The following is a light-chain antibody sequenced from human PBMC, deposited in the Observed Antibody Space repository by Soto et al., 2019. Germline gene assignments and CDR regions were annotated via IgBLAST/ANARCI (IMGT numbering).Light chain of an antibody. V-gene: IGLV1-44*01. CDR3: AAWDDSLVV. CDR2: SNN. J-gene: IGLJ2*01. Sequence: QPVLTQPPSASGTPGQRVTISCSGSSSNIGSNTVNWYQQLPGTAPKLLIYSNNQRPSGVPDRFSGSKSGTSASLAISGLTSVDVADSYCAAWDDSLVVFGGGTKVTVL. CDR1: SSNIGSNT.